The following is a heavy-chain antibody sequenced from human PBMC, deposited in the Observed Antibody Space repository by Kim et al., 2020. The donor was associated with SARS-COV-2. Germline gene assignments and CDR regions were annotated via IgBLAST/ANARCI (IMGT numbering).Heavy chain of an antibody. CDR3: ARGRGVTTSPDY. CDR1: GYTFTDYG. D-gene: IGHD4-17*01. CDR2: ISAYNHKT. Sequence: ASVKVSCKASGYTFTDYGISWVRQALGQGLEWMGWISAYNHKTNYAQNLQGRVAMTTNTSTSIVYMELRSLRSDDTATYYCARGRGVTTSPDYWGQGTLVTVSS. J-gene: IGHJ4*02. V-gene: IGHV1-18*01.